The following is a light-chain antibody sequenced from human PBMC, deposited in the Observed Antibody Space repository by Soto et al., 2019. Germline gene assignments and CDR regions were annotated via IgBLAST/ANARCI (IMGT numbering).Light chain of an antibody. CDR1: QSVSSF. Sequence: EIVLTQSPATLSLSPGEGATLSCRASQSVSSFLVWYQQKPGQAPRLLTPGIPARFSVSGSGTDDTLSISSLEPDDFAVYYCQQRSSSPPTFGGGTKLAI. CDR3: QQRSSSPPT. J-gene: IGKJ4*01. V-gene: IGKV3-11*01.